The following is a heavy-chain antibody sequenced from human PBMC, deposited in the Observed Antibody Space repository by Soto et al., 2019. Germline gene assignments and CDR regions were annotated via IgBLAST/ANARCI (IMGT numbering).Heavy chain of an antibody. V-gene: IGHV1-18*01. D-gene: IGHD6-19*01. CDR3: AREKWGSGSRWLDP. J-gene: IGHJ5*02. Sequence: GASVKVSCKASGFTFTSYGISWVRQAPGQGLEWMGRISAYNGNTKYSQNFQGRVTINQDTSASTAYMELSSLTSEDTAVYYCAREKWGSGSRWLDPWGQGTLVTVSS. CDR1: GFTFTSYG. CDR2: ISAYNGNT.